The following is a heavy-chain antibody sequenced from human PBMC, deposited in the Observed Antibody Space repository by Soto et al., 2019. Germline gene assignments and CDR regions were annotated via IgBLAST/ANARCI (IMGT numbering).Heavy chain of an antibody. CDR3: ARIKWGLDYYSGMDV. CDR2: INPKTAAT. V-gene: IGHV1-2*02. D-gene: IGHD1-26*01. CDR1: GYTFSDYF. Sequence: QVQLVQSGAEVRKSGASVKVSCKASGYTFSDYFIQWLRQAPGQGLEWVAWINPKTAATNYAKKFQERVTVTSDTSFSTAYLELTRLRPDDTALCYCARIKWGLDYYSGMDVWGQGTAVSVSS. J-gene: IGHJ6*02.